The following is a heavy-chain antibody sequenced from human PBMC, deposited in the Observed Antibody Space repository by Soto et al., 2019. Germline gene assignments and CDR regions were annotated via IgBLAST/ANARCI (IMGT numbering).Heavy chain of an antibody. CDR2: INHSGST. D-gene: IGHD6-19*01. V-gene: IGHV4-34*01. J-gene: IGHJ4*02. CDR3: ARATGYSIGWVLSNFDY. CDR1: GGSFSGYY. Sequence: QVQLQQWGAGLLKPSETLSLTCAVYGGSFSGYYWSWIRQSPGKGLEWIGEINHSGSTNYNPSLKSRVTISVDTSKNQFSLKLSSVTAADTAVYYCARATGYSIGWVLSNFDYWGQGTLVTVSS.